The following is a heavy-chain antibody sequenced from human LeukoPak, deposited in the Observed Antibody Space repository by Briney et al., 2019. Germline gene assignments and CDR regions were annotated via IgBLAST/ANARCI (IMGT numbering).Heavy chain of an antibody. D-gene: IGHD3-3*01. V-gene: IGHV3-53*01. CDR2: IYSGGST. CDR3: ARTLYWSENGMDV. J-gene: IGHJ6*02. Sequence: PGGSLRLSCAASRFTVSSNYMSWVRQAPGKGLEWVSVIYSGGSTYYADSVKGRFTISRDNSKNTLYLQMNSLRAEDTAVYYCARTLYWSENGMDVWGQGTTVTVSS. CDR1: RFTVSSNY.